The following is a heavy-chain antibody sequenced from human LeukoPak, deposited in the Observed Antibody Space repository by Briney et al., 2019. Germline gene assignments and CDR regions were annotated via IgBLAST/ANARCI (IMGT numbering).Heavy chain of an antibody. CDR3: ATRDYGDYARAFDI. D-gene: IGHD4-17*01. J-gene: IGHJ3*02. CDR2: IIPILGIA. CDR1: GGTFSSYT. V-gene: IGHV1-69*02. Sequence: GASVKVSCKASGGTFSSYTISWVRQAPGQGLEWMGRIIPILGIANYAQKFQGRVTITADKSTSTACMELSSLRSEDTAVYYCATRDYGDYARAFDIWGQGTMVTVSS.